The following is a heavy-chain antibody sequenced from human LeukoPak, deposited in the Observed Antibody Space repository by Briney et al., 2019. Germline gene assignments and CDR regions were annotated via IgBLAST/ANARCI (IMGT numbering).Heavy chain of an antibody. D-gene: IGHD4/OR15-4a*01. V-gene: IGHV4-39*07. CDR1: GGSISSGGYY. CDR3: ARGRLTRLYYYYYGMDV. Sequence: SETLSLTCTVSGGSISSGGYYWSWIRQPPGKGLEWIGEINHSGSTNYNPSLKSRVTISVDTSKNQFSLKLSSVTAADTAVYYCARGRLTRLYYYYYGMDVWGQGTTVTVS. J-gene: IGHJ6*02. CDR2: INHSGST.